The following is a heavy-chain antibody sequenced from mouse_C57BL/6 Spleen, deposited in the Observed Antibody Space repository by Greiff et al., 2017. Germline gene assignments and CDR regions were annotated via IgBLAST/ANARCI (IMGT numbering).Heavy chain of an antibody. D-gene: IGHD2-5*01. CDR1: GYTFTSYW. J-gene: IGHJ2*01. CDR2: IYPSDSET. V-gene: IGHV1-61*01. CDR3: ARERYSNYLDY. Sequence: QVQLKQPGAELVRPGSSVKLSCKASGYTFTSYWMDWVKQRPGQGLEWIGNIYPSDSETHYNQKFKDKATLTVDKSSSTAYMQLSSLTSEDSAVYYCARERYSNYLDYWGQGTTLTVSS.